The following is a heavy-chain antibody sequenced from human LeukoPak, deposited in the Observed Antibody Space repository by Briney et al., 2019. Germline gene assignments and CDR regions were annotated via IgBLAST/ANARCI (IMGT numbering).Heavy chain of an antibody. CDR2: ISFDGSDK. CDR3: VKGGFQLLPEAYFDY. V-gene: IGHV3-30*18. D-gene: IGHD2-2*01. Sequence: GGSLRLSCAASGFSFTNYAMHWARQAPGKGLEWVAKISFDGSDKNYADSVKGRFTISRDNSDKTVYLQMNSLRSEDTAVFYCVKGGFQLLPEAYFDYWGQGTLVTVSS. J-gene: IGHJ4*02. CDR1: GFSFTNYA.